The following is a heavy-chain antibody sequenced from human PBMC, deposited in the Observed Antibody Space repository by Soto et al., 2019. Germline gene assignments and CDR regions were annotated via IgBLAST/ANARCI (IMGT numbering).Heavy chain of an antibody. J-gene: IGHJ4*02. D-gene: IGHD5-18*01. V-gene: IGHV2-5*02. CDR1: GFSLSTSGVG. CDR3: AHLHPGMAPFYFDS. Sequence: QITLKESGPTLVKPTQTLTVTCTVSGFSLSTSGVGVGWIRQPPGKALEWLAHIYWDEDKRYSASLKSRLTITKDTSKNQLVLTMTNMDPVDTATYFCAHLHPGMAPFYFDSWGQGTLFTVSS. CDR2: IYWDEDK.